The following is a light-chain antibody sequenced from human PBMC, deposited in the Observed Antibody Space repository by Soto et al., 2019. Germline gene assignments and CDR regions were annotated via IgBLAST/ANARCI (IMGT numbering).Light chain of an antibody. J-gene: IGKJ3*01. V-gene: IGKV1-5*03. CDR1: QSINSW. CDR3: HHYASYSGT. Sequence: DIQMTQSPSTLSASVGDRVTITCRASQSINSWLAWYQQKPGKAPRLLIYRASSLEGGVPSRFSGSGSGAEFTLTISSLQPDDFATYYCHHYASYSGTFGPGTEVDIK. CDR2: RAS.